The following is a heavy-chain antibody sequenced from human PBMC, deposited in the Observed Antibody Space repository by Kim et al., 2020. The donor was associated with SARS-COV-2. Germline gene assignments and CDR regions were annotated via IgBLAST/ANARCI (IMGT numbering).Heavy chain of an antibody. Sequence: ADSVEGRFTISRDNSKNTLYLQMNSLRAEDTAVYYCARELELRHDAFDIWGQGTMVTVSS. D-gene: IGHD1-7*01. J-gene: IGHJ3*02. CDR3: ARELELRHDAFDI. V-gene: IGHV3-33*01.